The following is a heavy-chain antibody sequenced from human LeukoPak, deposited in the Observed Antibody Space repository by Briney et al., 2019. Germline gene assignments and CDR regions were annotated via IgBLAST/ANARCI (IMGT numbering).Heavy chain of an antibody. CDR2: ISGSGGST. Sequence: GGSLRLSCAASGFTFSSYAMSWVRQAPGKGLEWVSAISGSGGSTYYADSVKVRFTISRDISKNTLYLQMNSLRAEDTAVYYCAKYHGRPYYFDYWGQGTLVTVTS. J-gene: IGHJ4*02. CDR3: AKYHGRPYYFDY. D-gene: IGHD1-14*01. V-gene: IGHV3-23*01. CDR1: GFTFSSYA.